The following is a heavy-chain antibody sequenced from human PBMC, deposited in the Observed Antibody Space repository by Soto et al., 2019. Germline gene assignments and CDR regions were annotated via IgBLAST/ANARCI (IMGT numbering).Heavy chain of an antibody. J-gene: IGHJ4*02. CDR2: ISGSGGST. CDR1: GFTFSSYA. D-gene: IGHD5-12*01. CDR3: AKIRPGIRREWLHPFDY. Sequence: EVQLLESGGGLVQPGGSLRLSCAASGFTFSSYAMSWVRQAPGKGLEWVTAISGSGGSTYYADSVKGRFTISIDNSKNTLYLQMNSLRVEDTAVYYCAKIRPGIRREWLHPFDYWGQGTLVTVSS. V-gene: IGHV3-23*01.